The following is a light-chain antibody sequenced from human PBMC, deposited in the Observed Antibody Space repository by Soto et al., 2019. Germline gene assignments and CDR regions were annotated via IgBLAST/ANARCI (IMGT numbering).Light chain of an antibody. CDR1: NSDVGGYNF. V-gene: IGLV2-14*01. CDR3: GSFTSSSTLV. J-gene: IGLJ2*01. Sequence: SALTQPASVSGSPGQSITISCTGTNSDVGGYNFVSWYQQHPGKAPKLMIYEVNNRPSGVSHRFSGSKSGNTASLTISGLQAEDEADYYCGSFTSSSTLVFGGGTKVTVL. CDR2: EVN.